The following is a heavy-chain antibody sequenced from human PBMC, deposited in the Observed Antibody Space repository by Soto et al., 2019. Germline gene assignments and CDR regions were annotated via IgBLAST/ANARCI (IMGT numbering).Heavy chain of an antibody. CDR2: IYYSGST. Sequence: SETLSLTCTVSGGSISSSSYYWGWLRQPPGKGLEWIGSIYYSGSTYYNPSLKSRVTISVDTSKNQFSLKLSSVTAADTAVYYCARGDDSSGYYSYFDYWGQGTLVTVSS. CDR3: ARGDDSSGYYSYFDY. J-gene: IGHJ4*02. CDR1: GGSISSSSYY. D-gene: IGHD3-22*01. V-gene: IGHV4-39*01.